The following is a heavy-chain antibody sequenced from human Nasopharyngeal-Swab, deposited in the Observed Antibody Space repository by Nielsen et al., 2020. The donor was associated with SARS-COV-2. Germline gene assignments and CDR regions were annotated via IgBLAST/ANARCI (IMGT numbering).Heavy chain of an antibody. V-gene: IGHV3-33*01. J-gene: IGHJ4*02. CDR3: ARDFPFGGDVVY. D-gene: IGHD3-10*01. CDR2: IWYDGSNK. Sequence: GASLKISCAASGFTFSGYGMHWVRQAPGKGLEWVAVIWYDGSNKYYADSVKGRFTISRDNSKNTLYLQMNSLRAEDTAVYYCARDFPFGGDVVYWGQGTLVTVSS. CDR1: GFTFSGYG.